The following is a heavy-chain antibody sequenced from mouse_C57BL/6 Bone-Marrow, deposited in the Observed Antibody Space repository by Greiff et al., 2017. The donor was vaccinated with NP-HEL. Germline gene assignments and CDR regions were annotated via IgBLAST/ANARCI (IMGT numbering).Heavy chain of an antibody. CDR1: GYTFTDYY. Sequence: QVQLKQPGAELVKPGASVKISCKASGYTFTDYYINWVKQRPGQGLEWIGWIFPGSGSTYYNEKFKGKATLTVDKSSSTAYMLLSSLTSEDSAVYFCASRQLRRGHWYFDVWGTGTTVTVSS. D-gene: IGHD3-2*02. CDR3: ASRQLRRGHWYFDV. CDR2: IFPGSGST. J-gene: IGHJ1*03. V-gene: IGHV1-75*01.